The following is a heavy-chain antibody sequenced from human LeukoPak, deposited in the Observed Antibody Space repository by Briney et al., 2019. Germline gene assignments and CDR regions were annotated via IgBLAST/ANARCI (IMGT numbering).Heavy chain of an antibody. Sequence: GGSLRLSCAASGFTFSSYSMNWVRQAPGKGLEWVSSISSSSSYIYYADSVKGRFTISRDNAKNSLYLQMNSLRAEDTAVYYCASKAVDTAMDRDYWGQGTWSPSPQ. V-gene: IGHV3-21*01. CDR1: GFTFSSYS. CDR3: ASKAVDTAMDRDY. J-gene: IGHJ4*02. D-gene: IGHD5-18*01. CDR2: ISSSSSYI.